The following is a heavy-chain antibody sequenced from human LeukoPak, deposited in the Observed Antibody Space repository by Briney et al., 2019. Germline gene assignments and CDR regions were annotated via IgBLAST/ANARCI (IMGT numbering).Heavy chain of an antibody. D-gene: IGHD3-10*01. CDR2: IYYSGST. Sequence: SETLSLTCAVSGGSISSNSYYWGWIRQPTGKGLEWIGSIYYSGSTYYNPSLKSRVTISVDTSKNQFSLKLSSVTAADTAVYYCARTRYYYNSRSYGAPYYFDYWGQGTLVTVSS. V-gene: IGHV4-39*01. CDR1: GGSISSNSYY. CDR3: ARTRYYYNSRSYGAPYYFDY. J-gene: IGHJ4*02.